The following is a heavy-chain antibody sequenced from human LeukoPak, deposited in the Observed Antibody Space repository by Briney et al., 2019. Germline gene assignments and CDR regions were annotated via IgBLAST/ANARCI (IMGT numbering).Heavy chain of an antibody. CDR2: ISYDGSNK. V-gene: IGHV3-30*18. J-gene: IGHJ6*02. Sequence: PGRSLRLSCAASGFTFSSYGMHWVRQAPGKGLEWVAVISYDGSNKYYADSVKGRFTISRDNSKNTLYLQMNSLRAEDTAVYYCAKEGGFDDYGDYLEGDDYYYYGMDVWGQGTTVTVSS. CDR3: AKEGGFDDYGDYLEGDDYYYYGMDV. CDR1: GFTFSSYG. D-gene: IGHD4-17*01.